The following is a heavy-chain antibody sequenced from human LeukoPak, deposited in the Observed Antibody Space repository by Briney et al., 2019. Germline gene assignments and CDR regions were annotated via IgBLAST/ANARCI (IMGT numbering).Heavy chain of an antibody. V-gene: IGHV3-21*01. D-gene: IGHD5-12*01. Sequence: GGSLRLSCAASGFTFDSFSMNWVRQAPGKGLEWVSSISTSSRHIYHADSVKGRFTISRDNSKNTLYLQMNSLRAEDTAVYYCARALSKWLPIDYWGQGTLVTVSS. CDR3: ARALSKWLPIDY. CDR2: ISTSSRHI. CDR1: GFTFDSFS. J-gene: IGHJ4*02.